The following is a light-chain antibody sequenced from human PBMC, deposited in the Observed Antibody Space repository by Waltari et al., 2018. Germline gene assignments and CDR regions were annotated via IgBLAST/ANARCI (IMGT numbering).Light chain of an antibody. Sequence: DIQMTQSPSSLSASVGDRVTITCRASQSISSYLNWYQQKPVKAPKLLFYAASSLQSGVPSRFSGSGSGTDFTLTISSLQPEDFATYYCQQSYSTPSFGQGTKVEIK. CDR1: QSISSY. CDR2: AAS. V-gene: IGKV1-39*01. J-gene: IGKJ1*01. CDR3: QQSYSTPS.